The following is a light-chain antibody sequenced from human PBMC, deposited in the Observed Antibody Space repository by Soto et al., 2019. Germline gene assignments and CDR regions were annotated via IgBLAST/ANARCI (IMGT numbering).Light chain of an antibody. CDR2: GAS. CDR3: QQTNSFPYT. V-gene: IGKV1-12*01. Sequence: DIQLTQSPSSVSAAVGDSVTLTCRASQAISTWLAWYQQRPGKAPQVLIFGASSLQSGVRSRFSGRGSGTDFTLTISNLQPEDFANYYCQQTNSFPYTFGQGAQLDIK. J-gene: IGKJ2*01. CDR1: QAISTW.